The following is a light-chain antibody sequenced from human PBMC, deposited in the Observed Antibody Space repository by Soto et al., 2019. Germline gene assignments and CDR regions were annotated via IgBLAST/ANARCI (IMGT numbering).Light chain of an antibody. J-gene: IGLJ2*01. Sequence: QSALTQPRSVSGSPGQSVTISCTGTSSDVGGYNYVSWYQQHPGKAPKLMIYDVSKRPSGLPDRFSVSKSGNTASLTISGHQAEDEADYYCCSYAGSYTLVVFGGGTKVTVL. CDR2: DVS. V-gene: IGLV2-11*01. CDR1: SSDVGGYNY. CDR3: CSYAGSYTLVV.